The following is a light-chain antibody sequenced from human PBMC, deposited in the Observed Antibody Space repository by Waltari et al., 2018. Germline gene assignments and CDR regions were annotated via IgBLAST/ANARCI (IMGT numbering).Light chain of an antibody. Sequence: EIVLTQSPVTLSLSPGETATLSCRASHYISSNYLAWYQQKPGQAPRLLIYDASNRATGIADRFSGSGSGTDFTLTISRLEPEDFAVFYCQQYGNSPVTFGGGTKVEIK. CDR1: HYISSNY. V-gene: IGKV3-20*01. J-gene: IGKJ4*01. CDR2: DAS. CDR3: QQYGNSPVT.